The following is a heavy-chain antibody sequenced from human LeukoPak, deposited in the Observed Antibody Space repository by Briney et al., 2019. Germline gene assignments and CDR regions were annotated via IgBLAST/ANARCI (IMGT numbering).Heavy chain of an antibody. CDR3: ARDKNNFDD. V-gene: IGHV4-4*07. CDR2: IYSSGSS. J-gene: IGHJ4*02. Sequence: SETLSLTCIVSGGSISSHYWSWIRQPAGKGLEWIGRIYSSGSSDYNPSLKSRVTMSLDTSKNQFSLNLISVTAADTAVYYCARDKNNFDDWGQGTLVTVSS. CDR1: GGSISSHY.